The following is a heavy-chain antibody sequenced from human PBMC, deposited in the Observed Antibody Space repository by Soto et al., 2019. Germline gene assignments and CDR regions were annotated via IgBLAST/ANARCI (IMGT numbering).Heavy chain of an antibody. Sequence: PGGSPRLSCAASGFTFSSYAMSWVRQAPGKGLECVSAISGSGGSTYYADSVKGRFTISRDNSKNTLYLQMNSLRAEDTAVYYCALQGNCISTSCYLDYWGQGTLVTVSS. CDR2: ISGSGGST. V-gene: IGHV3-23*01. D-gene: IGHD2-2*01. CDR1: GFTFSSYA. CDR3: ALQGNCISTSCYLDY. J-gene: IGHJ4*02.